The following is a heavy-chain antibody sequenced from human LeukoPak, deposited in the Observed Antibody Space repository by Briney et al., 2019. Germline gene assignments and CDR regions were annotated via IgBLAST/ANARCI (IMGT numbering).Heavy chain of an antibody. CDR1: GFTFSSYW. J-gene: IGHJ5*02. CDR2: INSDGSGT. CDR3: ARVGCSGTNCYDGVGRAAWFDP. D-gene: IGHD2-2*01. V-gene: IGHV3-74*01. Sequence: PGGSLRLSCAASGFTFSSYWMHWVRQGPGKGLVWVSHINSDGSGTSYADSVKGRFTISRDNAKNTLYLQMNSLRAEDTAVYYCARVGCSGTNCYDGVGRAAWFDPWGQGTLVTVSS.